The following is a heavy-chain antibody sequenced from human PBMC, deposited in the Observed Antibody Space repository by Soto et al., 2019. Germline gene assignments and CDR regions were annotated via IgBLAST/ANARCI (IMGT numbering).Heavy chain of an antibody. V-gene: IGHV1-46*01. Sequence: GASVKVSCKASGYTFSSYYMNWVRQAPGQGLEWLGIINPSGGYTTYAQKFLGRVTITADTSTSTAYMELSSLRSEDTAVYYCASRFLFSGVPVGYFQHWGQGTLVTVSS. CDR2: INPSGGYT. D-gene: IGHD2-15*01. J-gene: IGHJ1*01. CDR1: GYTFSSYY. CDR3: ASRFLFSGVPVGYFQH.